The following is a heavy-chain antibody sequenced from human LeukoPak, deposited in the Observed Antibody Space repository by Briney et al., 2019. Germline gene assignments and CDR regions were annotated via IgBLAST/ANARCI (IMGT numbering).Heavy chain of an antibody. J-gene: IGHJ6*03. V-gene: IGHV3-21*04. CDR2: ISSRSTYI. CDR1: GFTFTSYS. CDR3: AKIGLWFGELYYYMDV. Sequence: GGSLRLSCAPSGFTFTSYSMNWVRQAPGKGLEWVSSISSRSTYIYYADSVKGRFTISRDNSKNTLYLQMNSLRAEDTAVYYCAKIGLWFGELYYYMDVWGKGTTVTISS. D-gene: IGHD3-10*01.